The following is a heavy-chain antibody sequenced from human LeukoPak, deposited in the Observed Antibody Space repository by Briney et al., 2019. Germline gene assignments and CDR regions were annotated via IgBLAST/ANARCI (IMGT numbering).Heavy chain of an antibody. CDR2: INHSGST. Sequence: PSETLSLTCAVYGGSFSGYYWSWIRQPPGKGLEWIGEINHSGSTNYNPSLKSRVTISVDTSKNQFSLKLSSVTAADTAVYYCARLHSSSWNDYWGQGTLVTVSS. CDR3: ARLHSSSWNDY. V-gene: IGHV4-34*01. CDR1: GGSFSGYY. J-gene: IGHJ4*02. D-gene: IGHD6-13*01.